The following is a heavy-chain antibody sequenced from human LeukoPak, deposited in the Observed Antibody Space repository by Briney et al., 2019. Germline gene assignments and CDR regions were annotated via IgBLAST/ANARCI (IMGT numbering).Heavy chain of an antibody. D-gene: IGHD2-15*01. CDR2: LSSSSDSI. CDR3: ARCSGGTCYSGAHSFYGMDV. Sequence: GSLRLSCAASGFTFRDYCMNLVRQAPGKGLEGVSSLSSSSDSIYYADSVKGRFTISRDNAKNSLYLQVNSLRAEDTAVYYCARCSGGTCYSGAHSFYGMDVWGQGTTVSVSS. CDR1: GFTFRDYC. V-gene: IGHV3-21*01. J-gene: IGHJ6*02.